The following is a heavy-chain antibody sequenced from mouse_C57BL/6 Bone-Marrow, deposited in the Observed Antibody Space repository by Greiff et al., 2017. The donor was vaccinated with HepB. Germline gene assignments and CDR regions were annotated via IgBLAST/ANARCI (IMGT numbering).Heavy chain of an antibody. D-gene: IGHD2-2*01. CDR3: AREWFTGGWYFDV. J-gene: IGHJ1*03. Sequence: EVKLQESGGGLVKPGGSLKLSCAASGFTFSSYAMSWVRQTPEKRLEWAATISDGGSYTYYPDNVKGRLTISRDNAKNNLYLQRSHLKSEDTAMYYCAREWFTGGWYFDVWGTGTTVTVSS. CDR2: ISDGGSYT. V-gene: IGHV5-4*01. CDR1: GFTFSSYA.